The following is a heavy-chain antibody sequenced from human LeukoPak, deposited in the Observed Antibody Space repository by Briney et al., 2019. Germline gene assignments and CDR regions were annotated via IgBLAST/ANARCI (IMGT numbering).Heavy chain of an antibody. CDR2: INEEGSEK. CDR1: GITFNRHW. CDR3: ATGGHYYGD. J-gene: IGHJ4*02. Sequence: PGGSLRLSCAASGITFNRHWMSWVRQAPGKGLEWVAKINEEGSEKDYGDSVKGRFIISRDNAKRSVSLQMNRLRAEDTAVYYCATGGHYYGDWGQGTLVTVSS. D-gene: IGHD3-10*01. V-gene: IGHV3-7*05.